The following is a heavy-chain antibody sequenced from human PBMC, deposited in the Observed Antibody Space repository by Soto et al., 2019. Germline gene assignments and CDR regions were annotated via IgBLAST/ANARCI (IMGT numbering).Heavy chain of an antibody. CDR2: INPSGGST. D-gene: IGHD2-2*01. V-gene: IGHV1-46*01. CDR3: ARDRCDTTSCYECDY. Sequence: GASVKVSCKASGYTFTSYYMHWVRQAPGQGLELMGIINPSGGSTRFAQKFQGRVTLTRDTSTSTVYMELSSLRSDDTAVYYCARDRCDTTSCYECDYWGQGTLVTVYS. J-gene: IGHJ4*02. CDR1: GYTFTSYY.